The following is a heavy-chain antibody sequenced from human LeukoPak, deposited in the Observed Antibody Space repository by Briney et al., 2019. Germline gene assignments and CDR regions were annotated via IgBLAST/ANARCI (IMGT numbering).Heavy chain of an antibody. D-gene: IGHD1-26*01. CDR3: ARTSTWGYYYYGMDV. J-gene: IGHJ6*02. Sequence: YPSETLSLTCAVYGGSFSGYYWSWIRQPPGKGLEWIGEINHSGSTNYNPSLKSRVTISVDTSKNQFSLKLSSVTAADTAVYYCARTSTWGYYYYGMDVWGQGTTVTVSS. CDR1: GGSFSGYY. CDR2: INHSGST. V-gene: IGHV4-34*01.